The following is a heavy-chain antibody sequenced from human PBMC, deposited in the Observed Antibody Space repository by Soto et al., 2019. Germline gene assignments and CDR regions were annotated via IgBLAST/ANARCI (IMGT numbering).Heavy chain of an antibody. CDR2: IWGDGSNK. CDR3: ARGTASIAARWYYYYGMDV. J-gene: IGHJ6*02. D-gene: IGHD6-6*01. CDR1: GFTFSSYA. V-gene: IGHV3-33*08. Sequence: PGGALRLSCAASGFTFSSYAMSWVRQAPGKGLEWVAVIWGDGSNKYYADSVKGRFTISRDNSKNTLYLQMNSLRAEDTAVYYCARGTASIAARWYYYYGMDVWGQGTTVTVSS.